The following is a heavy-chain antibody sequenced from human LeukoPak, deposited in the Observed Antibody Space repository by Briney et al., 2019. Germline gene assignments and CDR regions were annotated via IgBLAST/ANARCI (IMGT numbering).Heavy chain of an antibody. CDR2: INSDGSSA. D-gene: IGHD2-2*01. Sequence: GGSLRLSCAASGFTFSSYWMHWVRQAPGKGLVWVSRINSDGSSASYADSVKGRFTISRDNAKNTLYLQMNSLRAEDTAVYYCARDLWGVVVPAADYYYYMDVWGKGTTVTVSS. V-gene: IGHV3-74*01. CDR3: ARDLWGVVVPAADYYYYMDV. CDR1: GFTFSSYW. J-gene: IGHJ6*03.